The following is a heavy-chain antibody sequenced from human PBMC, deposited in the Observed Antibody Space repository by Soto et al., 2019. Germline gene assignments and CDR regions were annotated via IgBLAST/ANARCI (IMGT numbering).Heavy chain of an antibody. J-gene: IGHJ4*02. CDR2: IGSGGNT. D-gene: IGHD6-19*01. V-gene: IGHV3-23*01. CDR1: GFTFSNYG. Sequence: EVQLLESGGGLVPPGGSLRLSCAASGFTFSNYGMTWVRQAPGKGLEGVSGIGSGGNTYYADSVKGRFTISRDNSKNTLYLQMNSLRTEDTAVYYCANMVYSSAWNGRYYFDYWGQGNLVTVSS. CDR3: ANMVYSSAWNGRYYFDY.